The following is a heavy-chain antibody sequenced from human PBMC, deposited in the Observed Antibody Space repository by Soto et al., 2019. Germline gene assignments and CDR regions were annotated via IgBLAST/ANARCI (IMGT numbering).Heavy chain of an antibody. CDR2: ISAYNGNT. CDR1: GYTFTSYG. D-gene: IGHD4-17*01. J-gene: IGHJ6*03. V-gene: IGHV1-18*01. Sequence: QVQMVQAGAEVKKQGASVQVSCKDSGYTFTSYGISWVRQAPGQGLEWMGWISAYNGNTNYAQKLQGRVTMTTDTSTSTAYMELRSLRSDDTAVYYCARDLTTVTTDYYYYYYMDVWGKGTTVTGSS. CDR3: ARDLTTVTTDYYYYYYMDV.